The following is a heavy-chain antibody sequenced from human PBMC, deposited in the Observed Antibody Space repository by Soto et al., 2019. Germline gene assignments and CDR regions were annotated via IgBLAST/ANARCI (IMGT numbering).Heavy chain of an antibody. J-gene: IGHJ5*02. CDR1: GFTFDDYA. CDR3: AKDYSSSLFGWFDP. CDR2: ISWNSGTI. D-gene: IGHD6-6*01. Sequence: DVQLVESGGGLVEPGRSLRLSCAASGFTFDDYAMHWVRQAPGKGLEWVSSISWNSGTIAYADSVKGRFTISRDNAKNSLYLQMNSLRAEDTALYYCAKDYSSSLFGWFDPWGQGTLVTVSS. V-gene: IGHV3-9*01.